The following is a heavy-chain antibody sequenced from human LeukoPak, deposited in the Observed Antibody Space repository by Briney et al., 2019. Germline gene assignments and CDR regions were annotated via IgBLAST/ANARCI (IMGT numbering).Heavy chain of an antibody. D-gene: IGHD3-10*01. J-gene: IGHJ4*02. V-gene: IGHV4-30-4*08. CDR1: GFTFSSCG. Sequence: LRLSCAASGFTFSSCGMNWVRQPPGKGLEWIGYIYYSGSTYYNPSLKSRVTISVDTSKNQFSLKLSSVTAADTAVYYCAREGSGSYTPPTFDYWGQGTLVTVSS. CDR2: IYYSGST. CDR3: AREGSGSYTPPTFDY.